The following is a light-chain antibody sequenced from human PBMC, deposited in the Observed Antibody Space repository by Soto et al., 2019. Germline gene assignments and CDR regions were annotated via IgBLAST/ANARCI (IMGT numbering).Light chain of an antibody. CDR2: GAS. Sequence: EIVVTQSPGTLSLSPGERATLSCRASQSVSSSYFAWYQQKPGQAPRLLIYGASGRATGIPDRFSGSGSGTDFTLTISRLEPEDFAVYYCQQYGSSPGITFGQGTRLEIK. J-gene: IGKJ5*01. V-gene: IGKV3-20*01. CDR1: QSVSSSY. CDR3: QQYGSSPGIT.